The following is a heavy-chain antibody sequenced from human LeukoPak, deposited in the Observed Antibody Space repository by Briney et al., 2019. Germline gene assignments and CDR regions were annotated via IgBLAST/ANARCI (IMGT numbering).Heavy chain of an antibody. V-gene: IGHV4-38-2*02. J-gene: IGHJ5*02. CDR2: IYDSGITYSGST. CDR3: ARGDFWSPVTWFDP. D-gene: IGHD3-3*01. CDR1: GYSISSGHY. Sequence: SETLSLTCTVSGYSISSGHYWGWIRQPPGKGLEGIGNIYDSGITYSGSTYYNPSLKSRVTISVDMSKNQFSLKLSSVTAADTAVYYCARGDFWSPVTWFDPWGQGTLVTVSS.